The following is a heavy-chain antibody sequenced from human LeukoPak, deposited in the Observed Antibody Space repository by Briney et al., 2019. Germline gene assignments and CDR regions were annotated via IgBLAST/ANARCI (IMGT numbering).Heavy chain of an antibody. J-gene: IGHJ3*02. Sequence: ASVKVSCKASGYIFTGYYMHWVRQAPGQGLEWMGWINPNSGDTNYAQNFQGRVTMTRDTSTSTVYMGLSSLRPEDTAVYYCARVRDGYNDAYDIWGQGTMVTVPS. V-gene: IGHV1-2*02. CDR3: ARVRDGYNDAYDI. CDR1: GYIFTGYY. D-gene: IGHD5-24*01. CDR2: INPNSGDT.